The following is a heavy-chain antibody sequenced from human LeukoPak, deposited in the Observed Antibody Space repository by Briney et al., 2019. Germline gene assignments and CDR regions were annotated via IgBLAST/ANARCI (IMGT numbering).Heavy chain of an antibody. CDR1: GFTFSSYW. CDR3: ATDPSYGDYVDY. D-gene: IGHD4-17*01. Sequence: GGSLRLSXAASGFTFSSYWMSWVRQAPGKGLEWVANIKQDGSEKYYVDSVKGRFTISRDNAKNTLYLQMNSLRAEDTAVYYCATDPSYGDYVDYWGQGTLVTVSS. J-gene: IGHJ4*02. CDR2: IKQDGSEK. V-gene: IGHV3-7*04.